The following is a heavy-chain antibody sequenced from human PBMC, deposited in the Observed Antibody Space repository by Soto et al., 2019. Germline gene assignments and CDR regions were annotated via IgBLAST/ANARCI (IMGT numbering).Heavy chain of an antibody. CDR3: ARGHYYYGMDV. CDR2: IYYSGTT. J-gene: IGHJ6*02. Sequence: PSETLSLTCTVSNGSVSSGTYSWSWVRQPPGKGLEWIGYIYYSGTTYYTPSLKSRLTMSMDRANDHFPLNLTSVTAADTAVYFCARGHYYYGMDVWGQGITVTVSS. CDR1: NGSVSSGTYS. V-gene: IGHV4-30-2*01.